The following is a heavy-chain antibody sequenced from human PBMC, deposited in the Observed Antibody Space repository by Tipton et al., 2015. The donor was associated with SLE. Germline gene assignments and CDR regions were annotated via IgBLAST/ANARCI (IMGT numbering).Heavy chain of an antibody. CDR3: AREGEGSYPVD. CDR2: INHSGST. Sequence: TLSLTCTVSGGSISSSSFYWGWIRQPPGKGLERIGEINHSGSTSYNPSLKSRVTISVDTSKNHFSLKLSSVTAADTAVYYCAREGEGSYPVDWGQGTLVTVSS. J-gene: IGHJ4*02. CDR1: GGSISSSSFY. D-gene: IGHD1-26*01. V-gene: IGHV4-39*07.